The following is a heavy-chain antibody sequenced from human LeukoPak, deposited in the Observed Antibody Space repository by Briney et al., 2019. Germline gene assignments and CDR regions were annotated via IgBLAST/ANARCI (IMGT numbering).Heavy chain of an antibody. V-gene: IGHV3-21*01. CDR3: ARTSPPRYYFDY. J-gene: IGHJ4*02. Sequence: GGSLRLSCAASGFTFSSYSMNWVRQAPGKGLEWVSSISSSSSYIYYADSGKGRFTISRDNAKNSLYLQMNSLRAEDTAVYYCARTSPPRYYFDYWGQGTLVTVSS. CDR1: GFTFSSYS. CDR2: ISSSSSYI.